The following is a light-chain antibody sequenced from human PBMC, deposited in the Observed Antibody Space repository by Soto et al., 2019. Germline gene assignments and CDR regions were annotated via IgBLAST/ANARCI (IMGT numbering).Light chain of an antibody. J-gene: IGKJ1*01. CDR1: RSISTY. CDR2: GAS. Sequence: VLTQSPATLSLSPGERATLSCRSSRSISTYLAWYQQKPGQAPRLLIYGASTRATGIPARFSGSGSGTEFTLTISTLQSEDFAIYYCQHYNNWPPWTFGQGTKVDIK. V-gene: IGKV3-15*01. CDR3: QHYNNWPPWT.